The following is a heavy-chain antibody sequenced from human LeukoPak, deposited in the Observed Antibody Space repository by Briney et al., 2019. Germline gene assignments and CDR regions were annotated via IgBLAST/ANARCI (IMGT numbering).Heavy chain of an antibody. Sequence: SETLSLTCTVSGGSISSSPYYWGWIRQPPGKGLEWIGSIYYSGTTHYSPSLESRVTISVDTSKNQFSLKLASVTAADTAIYYCAKGAGGFSYYNWYDPWGQGTLVTVSS. V-gene: IGHV4-39*07. J-gene: IGHJ5*02. D-gene: IGHD5-18*01. CDR1: GGSISSSPYY. CDR2: IYYSGTT. CDR3: AKGAGGFSYYNWYDP.